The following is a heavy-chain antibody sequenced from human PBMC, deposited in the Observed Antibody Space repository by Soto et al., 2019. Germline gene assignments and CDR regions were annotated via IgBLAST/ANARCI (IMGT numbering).Heavy chain of an antibody. CDR3: ARDADSSGWTYYYYYYMDV. V-gene: IGHV3-33*01. D-gene: IGHD6-19*01. Sequence: GGSLRLSCAASGFTFSSYGMHWVRQAPGKGLEWVAVIWYDGSNKYYADSVKGRFTISRDNSKNTLYLQMNSLRAEDTAVYYCARDADSSGWTYYYYYYMDVWGKGTTVTVSS. J-gene: IGHJ6*03. CDR2: IWYDGSNK. CDR1: GFTFSSYG.